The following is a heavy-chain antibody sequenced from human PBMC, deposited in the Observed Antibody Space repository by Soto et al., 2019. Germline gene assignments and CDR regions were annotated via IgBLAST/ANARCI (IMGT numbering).Heavy chain of an antibody. CDR2: ISGSGGST. J-gene: IGHJ6*02. CDR3: ELSSGMDV. Sequence: EVQLLESGGGLVQPGGSLRLSCAASGFTFSSYAMSWVLHAPGKGLEWVSAISGSGGSTYYADSVKGRFTISRDNSKNTLYLQMPVLRADDTAVYYCELSSGMDVLCQGTTVTLSS. CDR1: GFTFSSYA. V-gene: IGHV3-23*01.